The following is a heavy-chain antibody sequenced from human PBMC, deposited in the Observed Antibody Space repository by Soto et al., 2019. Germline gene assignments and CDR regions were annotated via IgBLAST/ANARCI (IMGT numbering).Heavy chain of an antibody. CDR2: IIPIFGTA. D-gene: IGHD2-15*01. CDR3: ARDSLGYCSGGSCYYFDY. CDR1: GGTFSSYA. V-gene: IGHV1-69*13. J-gene: IGHJ4*02. Sequence: SVKVSCKASGGTFSSYAISWVRQAPGQGLEWMGGIIPIFGTANYAQKFQGRVTITADESTSTAYMELSSLRSEDTAVYYCARDSLGYCSGGSCYYFDYWGQGTLVTVSS.